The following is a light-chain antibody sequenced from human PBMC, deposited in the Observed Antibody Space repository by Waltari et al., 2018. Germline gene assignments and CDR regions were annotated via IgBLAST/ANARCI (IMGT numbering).Light chain of an antibody. V-gene: IGKV3-20*01. CDR1: QSVSRS. Sequence: IVLTQSPGTLSLSPGDRATLPCRASQSVSRSLAWYQQKPGQAPKHLIYGASTRATGIPDRFTGSGSGTDFSLTISSLEPEDFAIYFCQHYVRLPATFGQGTKVEIK. CDR3: QHYVRLPAT. CDR2: GAS. J-gene: IGKJ1*01.